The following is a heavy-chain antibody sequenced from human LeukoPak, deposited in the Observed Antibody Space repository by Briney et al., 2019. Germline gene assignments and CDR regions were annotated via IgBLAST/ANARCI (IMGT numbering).Heavy chain of an antibody. Sequence: PGGSLRLSCAASGFTFSVYAMSWVRQAPGKGLEWVSTLSGSGITTYYADSVKGRFTISRDNSKNTLYLQMNSLRAEDTAVYYCAKGIYSSGWSYFDYWGHGTLVTVSS. CDR2: LSGSGITT. D-gene: IGHD6-19*01. J-gene: IGHJ4*01. CDR3: AKGIYSSGWSYFDY. CDR1: GFTFSVYA. V-gene: IGHV3-23*01.